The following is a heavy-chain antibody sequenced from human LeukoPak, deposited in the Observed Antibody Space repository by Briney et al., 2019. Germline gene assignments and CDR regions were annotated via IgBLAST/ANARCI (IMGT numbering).Heavy chain of an antibody. Sequence: ASVKVSCKASGGTFSNYAINWVRQAPGQGLEWKGGITPIFGTANYVQKFQGRVTITADESTSTAYMELSRLRSEDTAIYYCARASSDDTAMATPFAYWGQGTLVTVSS. CDR2: ITPIFGTA. CDR1: GGTFSNYA. D-gene: IGHD5-18*01. J-gene: IGHJ4*02. CDR3: ARASSDDTAMATPFAY. V-gene: IGHV1-69*01.